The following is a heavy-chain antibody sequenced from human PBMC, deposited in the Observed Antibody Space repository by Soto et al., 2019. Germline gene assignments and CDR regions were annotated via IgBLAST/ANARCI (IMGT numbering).Heavy chain of an antibody. CDR1: GFTFSTHG. J-gene: IGHJ4*02. Sequence: QVQLVESGGGVVQPGTSLRLSCAASGFTFSTHGMHWVRQAPGKWLEWVALISYDGSNKYYADFVKGRFTISRDNSKNTLYLQMNSLSAEDTAVYYCAKDHRGTSWYPGYWGQGTLVTVSS. CDR3: AKDHRGTSWYPGY. V-gene: IGHV3-30*18. CDR2: ISYDGSNK. D-gene: IGHD6-13*01.